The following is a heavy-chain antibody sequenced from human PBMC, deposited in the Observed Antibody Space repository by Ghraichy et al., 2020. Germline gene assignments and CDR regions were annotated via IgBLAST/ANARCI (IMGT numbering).Heavy chain of an antibody. D-gene: IGHD4-11*01. V-gene: IGHV3-23*01. CDR1: GFTFSSYA. CDR3: AKDHFHYRPQSNLFDY. J-gene: IGHJ4*02. CDR2: ISGSGGST. Sequence: GESLNISCAASGFTFSSYAMSWVRQAPGKGLEWVSAISGSGGSTYYADSVKGRFTISRDNSKNTLYLQMNSLRAEDTAVYYCAKDHFHYRPQSNLFDYWGQGTLVTVSS.